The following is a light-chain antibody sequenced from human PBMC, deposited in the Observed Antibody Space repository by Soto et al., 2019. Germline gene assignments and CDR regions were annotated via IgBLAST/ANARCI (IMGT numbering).Light chain of an antibody. CDR3: QQYGSSPLT. V-gene: IGKV3-20*01. Sequence: EIVLTQSPGTLSLSPGERATLSCRASQSVSNNYLAWYQQKPGLAPRLLIYGPSYRATGIPDRFSGSGSGTDFTLTISRLEPEDFAMYYCQQYGSSPLTFGGGTKVETK. J-gene: IGKJ4*01. CDR1: QSVSNNY. CDR2: GPS.